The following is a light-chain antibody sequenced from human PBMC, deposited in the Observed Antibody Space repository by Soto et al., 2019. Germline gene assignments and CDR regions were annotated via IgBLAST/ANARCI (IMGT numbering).Light chain of an antibody. CDR3: QPNKGWPAT. J-gene: IGKJ1*01. CDR1: QRVSSY. V-gene: IGKV3-15*01. CDR2: DAS. Sequence: EIEMTQSPAPLSVSPGERVTLSCRASQRVSSYLAWYQQKPVQAPRLLIYDASSRATAIPVRFSGSGSGTEFTLTISSMQSEDFGVYYCQPNKGWPATFVQGTKVEIK.